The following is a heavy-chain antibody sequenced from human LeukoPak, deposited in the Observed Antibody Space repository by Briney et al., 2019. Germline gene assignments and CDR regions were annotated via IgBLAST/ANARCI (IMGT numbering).Heavy chain of an antibody. CDR1: GGSISSYY. CDR2: IYYSGST. V-gene: IGHV4-59*08. D-gene: IGHD3/OR15-3a*01. J-gene: IGHJ2*01. Sequence: PSETLSLTCTVSGGSISSYYWSWIRQPPGKGLEWIGYIYYSGSTNYNPSLKSRVTISVDTSKNQFSLKLSSVTAADTAVYYCARLDWAGWYFDLWGRGTLVTVSS. CDR3: ARLDWAGWYFDL.